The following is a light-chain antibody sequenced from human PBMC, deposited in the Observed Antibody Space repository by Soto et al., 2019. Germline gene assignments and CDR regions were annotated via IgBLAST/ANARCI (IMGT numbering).Light chain of an antibody. Sequence: AIRMTQSPSSLSASTGDRVTITCRASQGISSYLAWYQQKPGKAPKLLIYAASTSQSGVPSSFSGSGSGTDFTLSISCLQSEDFATYYCQQYYSYRLAFGQGTRVEIK. CDR1: QGISSY. J-gene: IGKJ1*01. CDR3: QQYYSYRLA. V-gene: IGKV1-8*01. CDR2: AAS.